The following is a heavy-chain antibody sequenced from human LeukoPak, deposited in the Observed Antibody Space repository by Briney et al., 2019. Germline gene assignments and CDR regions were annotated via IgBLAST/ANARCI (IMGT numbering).Heavy chain of an antibody. J-gene: IGHJ4*02. V-gene: IGHV3-30*02. Sequence: PGGSLRLSCAASGFQFSRNGMHWVRQAPGKGLEWVAFIRYDGTKKFYGDSVRGRFTISRDNSKNTLYLEMNSLRHEDTAVYSCARDFDDVNGDFYYTPDFWGQGTLVTVSS. D-gene: IGHD2-21*01. CDR2: IRYDGTKK. CDR3: ARDFDDVNGDFYYTPDF. CDR1: GFQFSRNG.